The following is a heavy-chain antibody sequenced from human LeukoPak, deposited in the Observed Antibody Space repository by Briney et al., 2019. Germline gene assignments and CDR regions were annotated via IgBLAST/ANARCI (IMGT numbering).Heavy chain of an antibody. CDR3: AKDLQAVALMGY. CDR2: ISSSSSII. D-gene: IGHD6-19*01. V-gene: IGHV3-48*01. J-gene: IGHJ4*02. Sequence: GGSLRLSCAASGFTFSSYSMNWVRQAPGKGLEWVSYISSSSSIIYYADSVKGRFTISRDNAKNSLYLQMNSLRAEDTAVYYCAKDLQAVALMGYWGQGTLVTVSS. CDR1: GFTFSSYS.